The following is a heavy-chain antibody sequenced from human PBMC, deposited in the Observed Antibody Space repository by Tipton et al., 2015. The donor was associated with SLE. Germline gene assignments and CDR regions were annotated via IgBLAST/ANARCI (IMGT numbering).Heavy chain of an antibody. D-gene: IGHD1-1*01. CDR3: ARSPDWTYVRKDFEY. CDR1: GGSINTYY. V-gene: IGHV4-59*08. J-gene: IGHJ4*02. Sequence: TLSLTCTISGGSINTYYWSWIRQPPGKGLEWIGFIYFSGSTTYNPSLKSRVTISVDTSKNQFSLKLSSVTAADTAVYYCARSPDWTYVRKDFEYWGQGTLVTVSS. CDR2: IYFSGST.